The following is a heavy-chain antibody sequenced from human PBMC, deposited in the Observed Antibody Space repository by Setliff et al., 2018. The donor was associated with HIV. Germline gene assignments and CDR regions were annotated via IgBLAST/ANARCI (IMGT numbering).Heavy chain of an antibody. CDR3: VRGLGSEFDY. CDR1: GFTFSDHY. Sequence: GGSLRLSCAASGFTFSDHYMDWVRQAPGKGLEWVGRTTNKADSYNTNYAASVKGRFTIARDDSKKSLYLQMNSLKIEDTAVYYCVRGLGSEFDYWGQGTLVTV. D-gene: IGHD2-15*01. J-gene: IGHJ4*02. CDR2: TTNKADSYNT. V-gene: IGHV3-72*01.